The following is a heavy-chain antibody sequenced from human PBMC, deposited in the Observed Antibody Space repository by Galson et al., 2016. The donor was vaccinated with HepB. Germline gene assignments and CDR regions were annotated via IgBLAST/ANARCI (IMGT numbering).Heavy chain of an antibody. D-gene: IGHD3-10*01. Sequence: SLRLSCAASGFTFSRSDMHWVRQAAGKGLEWVSAIGTGGDTYYPGSVKDRFTISRDNSRDTLYLQMNSLRPEDTAVYYCTKDPQLYVTRGVWDNWGQGALVTVSS. CDR1: GFTFSRSD. J-gene: IGHJ4*02. CDR3: TKDPQLYVTRGVWDN. CDR2: IGTGGDT. V-gene: IGHV3-13*04.